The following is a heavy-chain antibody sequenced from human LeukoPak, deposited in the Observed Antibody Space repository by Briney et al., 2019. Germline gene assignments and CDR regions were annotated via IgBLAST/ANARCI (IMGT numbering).Heavy chain of an antibody. CDR3: ARRGSCSNGVCEYFQD. V-gene: IGHV5-51*01. D-gene: IGHD2-8*01. Sequence: GASLQISCKGSGSSFTNYWIGWVRQLPGKVLEWMGFIYPGDSDTRYSPSFQGQVTISADKSISTAYLQWSSLKASDTAMYYCARRGSCSNGVCEYFQDWGQGTLVTVSS. J-gene: IGHJ1*01. CDR1: GSSFTNYW. CDR2: IYPGDSDT.